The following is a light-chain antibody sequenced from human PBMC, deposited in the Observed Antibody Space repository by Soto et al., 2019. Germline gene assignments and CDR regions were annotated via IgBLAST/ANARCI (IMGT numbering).Light chain of an antibody. V-gene: IGLV1-44*01. Sequence: QSVLTQPHSVSGTPGQRVSISCSGSRSNIGINAVDWYHQLPGTAPKVLIYANNQRPSGVPDRFSGSKSGTSASLAINGLQSYDEAHYYCAAWDDSLNGLVFGGGTKVTVL. CDR3: AAWDDSLNGLV. CDR2: ANN. CDR1: RSNIGINA. J-gene: IGLJ2*01.